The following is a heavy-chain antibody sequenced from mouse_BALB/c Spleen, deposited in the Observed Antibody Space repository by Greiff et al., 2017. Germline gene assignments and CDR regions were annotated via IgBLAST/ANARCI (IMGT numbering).Heavy chain of an antibody. V-gene: IGHV1-37*01. CDR3: GRRVTTATDAMDY. D-gene: IGHD1-2*01. CDR1: GYSFTGYF. J-gene: IGHJ4*01. Sequence: VQLKESGPELVKPGASVKISCKASGYSFTGYFMNWVKQSHGKSLEWIGRINPYNGDTFYNQKFKGKATLTVDKSSSTAHMELLSLTSEDSAVYYCGRRVTTATDAMDYWGQGTSVTVSS. CDR2: INPYNGDT.